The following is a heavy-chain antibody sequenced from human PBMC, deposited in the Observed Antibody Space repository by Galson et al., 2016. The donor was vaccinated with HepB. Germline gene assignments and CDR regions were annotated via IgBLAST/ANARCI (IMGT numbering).Heavy chain of an antibody. CDR3: VRGPGGGYSRFDY. D-gene: IGHD5-24*01. CDR2: IYYRGST. J-gene: IGHJ4*02. V-gene: IGHV4-31*03. CDR1: GGAIGSGTYY. Sequence: TLSLTCTVSGGAIGSGTYYWSWIRQHPGKGLEWIGYIYYRGSTHYNSSLKSRVTISLDTSKNQFSLKLTSVTPADTAVYYCVRGPGGGYSRFDYWGQGTLVTVSS.